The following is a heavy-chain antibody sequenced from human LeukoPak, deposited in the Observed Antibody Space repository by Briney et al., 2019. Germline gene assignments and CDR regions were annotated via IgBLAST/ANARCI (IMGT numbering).Heavy chain of an antibody. CDR3: ARESKLRYFGPGGMDV. D-gene: IGHD3-9*01. CDR1: GGSFSGYY. CDR2: INHSGST. J-gene: IGHJ6*02. V-gene: IGHV4-34*01. Sequence: KPSETPSLTCAVYGGSFSGYYWSWIRQPPGKGLEWIGEINHSGSTNYNPSLKSRVTISVDPSKNQFSLKLSSVTAADTAVYYCARESKLRYFGPGGMDVWGQGTTVTVSS.